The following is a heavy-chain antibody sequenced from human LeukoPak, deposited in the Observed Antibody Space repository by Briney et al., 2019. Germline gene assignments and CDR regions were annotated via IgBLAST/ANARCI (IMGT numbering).Heavy chain of an antibody. J-gene: IGHJ4*02. CDR3: ARVPYGSGSYQDY. V-gene: IGHV4-34*01. Sequence: SETLSLACTVSGGSISSYYWSWIRQPPGKGLEWIGEINHSGSTNYNPSLKSRVTISVDTSKNQFSLKLSSVTAADTAVYYCARVPYGSGSYQDYWGQGTLVTVSS. CDR2: INHSGST. CDR1: GGSISSYY. D-gene: IGHD3-10*01.